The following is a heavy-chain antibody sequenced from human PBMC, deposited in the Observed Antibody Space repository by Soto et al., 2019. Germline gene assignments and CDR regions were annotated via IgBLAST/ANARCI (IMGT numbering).Heavy chain of an antibody. V-gene: IGHV4-4*07. CDR3: ARDSSVSYFGEAAGTGSFDT. CDR1: GDAISSYY. Sequence: PETLSPTCPVSGDAISSYYLSWIRQPAGKGLEWIGRIYTSGSPNYNTSLKRRVTMSVDTSKNQSSLKLSSVTAADTAVYYCARDSSVSYFGEAAGTGSFDTRGQGTLVTVS. J-gene: IGHJ5*02. D-gene: IGHD6-13*01. CDR2: IYTSGSP.